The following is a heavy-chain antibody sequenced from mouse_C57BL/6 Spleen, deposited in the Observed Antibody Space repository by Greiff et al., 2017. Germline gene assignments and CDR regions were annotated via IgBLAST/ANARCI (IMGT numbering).Heavy chain of an antibody. J-gene: IGHJ4*01. D-gene: IGHD2-1*01. Sequence: EVQVVESGGDLVKPGGSLKLSCAASGFTFSSYGMSWVRQTPDKRLEWVATISSGGSYTYYPDSVKGRFTISRDNAKNTLYLQMSSLKSEDTAMYYCARPLIYYDYAMDYWGQGTSVTVSS. CDR3: ARPLIYYDYAMDY. CDR1: GFTFSSYG. CDR2: ISSGGSYT. V-gene: IGHV5-6*01.